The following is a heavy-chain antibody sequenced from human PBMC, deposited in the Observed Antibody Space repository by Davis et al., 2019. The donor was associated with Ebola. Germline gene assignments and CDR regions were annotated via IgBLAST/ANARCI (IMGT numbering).Heavy chain of an antibody. Sequence: ASVKVSCKASGYTFTSYYMHWVRQAPGQGLEWMGIINPSGGSTSYAQKFRGRVTMTRDTSTNTVYMELSSLRSEDTAMYYCARVGIAARSLNWGQGTLVTVSS. J-gene: IGHJ4*02. CDR1: GYTFTSYY. CDR3: ARVGIAARSLN. CDR2: INPSGGST. V-gene: IGHV1-46*01. D-gene: IGHD6-6*01.